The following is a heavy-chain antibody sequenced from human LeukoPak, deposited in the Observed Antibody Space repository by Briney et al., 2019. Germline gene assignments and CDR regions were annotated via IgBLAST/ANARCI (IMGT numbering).Heavy chain of an antibody. CDR2: ISGSGGST. CDR3: AIENRVLRYFDWPTS. J-gene: IGHJ5*02. D-gene: IGHD3-9*01. Sequence: GGSLRLSCADSGFTFSSYAMSWVRQAPGKGLEWVSAISGSGGSTYYADSVKGRFTISRDNSKNTLYLQMNSLRAEDTAVYYCAIENRVLRYFDWPTSWGQGTLVTVSS. V-gene: IGHV3-23*01. CDR1: GFTFSSYA.